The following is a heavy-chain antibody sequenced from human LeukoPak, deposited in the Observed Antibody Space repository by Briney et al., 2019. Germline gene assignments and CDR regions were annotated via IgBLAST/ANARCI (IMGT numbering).Heavy chain of an antibody. CDR3: ARHHRRHCSGVTCYRYYFDY. D-gene: IGHD2-15*01. Sequence: SETLSLTCAVYGGSFSGYYWTWIRQPPGKGLEWIGEINHSGSTNYNPSLKSRVTISADTSRNHFSLNLSSVTAADTAVFYCARHHRRHCSGVTCYRYYFDYWGQGTLVTVSS. J-gene: IGHJ4*02. V-gene: IGHV4-34*01. CDR2: INHSGST. CDR1: GGSFSGYY.